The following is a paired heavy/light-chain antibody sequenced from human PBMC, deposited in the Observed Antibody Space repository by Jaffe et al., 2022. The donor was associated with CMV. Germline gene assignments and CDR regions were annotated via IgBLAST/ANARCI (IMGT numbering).Light chain of an antibody. Sequence: QSALTQPASVSGSPGQSIAISCTGTSNDVGGYNYVSWYQQHPGKAPKLMIYDVSNRPSGVSNRFSGSKSGNTASLTISGLQAEDEADYYCSSYTSSSTPYVFGTGTKVTVL. J-gene: IGLJ1*01. CDR1: SNDVGGYNY. CDR3: SSYTSSSTPYV. CDR2: DVS. V-gene: IGLV2-14*03.
Heavy chain of an antibody. D-gene: IGHD3-10*01. V-gene: IGHV3-48*03. Sequence: EVQLVESGGGLVQPGGSLRLSCAASGFTFISYEMNWVRQAPGKGLEWVSYISSSGSTMYYADSVKGRFTISRDNAKNSVYLQMNSLRVEDTAVYYCARDYYGSGRHYYYYMDVWGKGTTVSVSS. CDR3: ARDYYGSGRHYYYYMDV. CDR2: ISSSGSTM. CDR1: GFTFISYE. J-gene: IGHJ6*03.